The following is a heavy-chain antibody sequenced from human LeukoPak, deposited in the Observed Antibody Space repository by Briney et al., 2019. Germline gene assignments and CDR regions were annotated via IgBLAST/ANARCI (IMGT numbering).Heavy chain of an antibody. CDR1: GGSVMSYY. D-gene: IGHD5-18*01. V-gene: IGHV4-59*02. CDR3: ARSGGGYTATILGYFFDY. J-gene: IGHJ4*02. CDR2: IYSNGST. Sequence: SETLSLTCSVSGGSVMSYYWSWIRQPPGKGLEWLGYIYSNGSTNFHPSLKSRLTISVDTSKNQISLNLPSVTVADTAVYYCARSGGGYTATILGYFFDYWGQGALVTVSS.